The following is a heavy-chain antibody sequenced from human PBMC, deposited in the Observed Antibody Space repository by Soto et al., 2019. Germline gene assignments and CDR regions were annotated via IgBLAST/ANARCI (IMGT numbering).Heavy chain of an antibody. V-gene: IGHV4-4*07. Sequence: ETLSLTCTVSGASINTFYWTWIRQSAGRGLEWIGRIYSRGTTNYNPSLKSRVTMSVEKSNNQFSLKLSSVSAADTAVYFCATDSSGYYAKGSFDIWGQGTMVTVSS. CDR2: IYSRGTT. CDR3: ATDSSGYYAKGSFDI. D-gene: IGHD3-22*01. J-gene: IGHJ3*02. CDR1: GASINTFY.